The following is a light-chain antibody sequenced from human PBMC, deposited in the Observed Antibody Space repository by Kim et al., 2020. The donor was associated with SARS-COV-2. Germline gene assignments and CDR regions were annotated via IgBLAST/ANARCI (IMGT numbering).Light chain of an antibody. Sequence: DIQMTQSPSSLSASVGDRVPITCRASQSIANYLNWYQHKPPGKAPNLLLYAASTLHTGVPSRFSGSGSGTNFTLTVSGLQPEDFATYYCQQSYTTPITFGQGTRLEIK. CDR2: AAS. CDR3: QQSYTTPIT. J-gene: IGKJ5*01. CDR1: QSIANY. V-gene: IGKV1-39*01.